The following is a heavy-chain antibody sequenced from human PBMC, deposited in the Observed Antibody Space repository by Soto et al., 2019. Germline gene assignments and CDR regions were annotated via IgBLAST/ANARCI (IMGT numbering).Heavy chain of an antibody. D-gene: IGHD4-17*01. Sequence: QLQLVQSGPEAKKPGASVKVSCKASGYTFATSTISWLRQAPGQGPEWMGWIKAYSGNTNYAQKLQGRLTMTTDKSTSTAYMELRSLTTDDTAIYYCAIADYGDDDYWGQGTLVTVSS. CDR1: GYTFATST. J-gene: IGHJ4*02. V-gene: IGHV1-18*01. CDR3: AIADYGDDDY. CDR2: IKAYSGNT.